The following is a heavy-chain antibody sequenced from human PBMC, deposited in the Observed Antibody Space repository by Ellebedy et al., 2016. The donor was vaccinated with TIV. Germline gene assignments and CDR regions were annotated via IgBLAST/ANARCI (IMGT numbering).Heavy chain of an antibody. CDR2: INHSGST. Sequence: SETLSLTXAVYGGSFSGYYWSWIRQPPGKGLEWIGEINHSGSTNYNPSLKSRVTISVDTSKNQFSLKLSSVTAADTAVYYCARATSMTTVTTFGDYWGQGTLVTVSS. D-gene: IGHD4-17*01. J-gene: IGHJ4*02. CDR1: GGSFSGYY. V-gene: IGHV4-34*01. CDR3: ARATSMTTVTTFGDY.